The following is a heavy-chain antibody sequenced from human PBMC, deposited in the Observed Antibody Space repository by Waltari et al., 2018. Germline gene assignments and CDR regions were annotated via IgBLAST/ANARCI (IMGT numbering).Heavy chain of an antibody. D-gene: IGHD3-3*01. CDR3: ARRGRGSGYTG. CDR2: IYYSGNT. CDR1: GGSISSYY. Sequence: QVQLQESGPGLVKPSETLSLTCSVSGGSISSYYWSWIRQPPGKGLEWIGYIYYSGNTNYNPSLKSRVTISVDTSKNQFSRKLSSVTAADTAVYYCARRGRGSGYTGWGQGTLVTVSS. V-gene: IGHV4-59*08. J-gene: IGHJ4*02.